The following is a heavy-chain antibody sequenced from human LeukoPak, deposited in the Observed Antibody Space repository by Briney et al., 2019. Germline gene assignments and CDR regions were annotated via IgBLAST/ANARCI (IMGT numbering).Heavy chain of an antibody. D-gene: IGHD1-26*01. CDR2: INHSGST. CDR1: GGSFSGYY. Sequence: PSETLSLTCAVYGGSFSGYYWSWIRQPPGKGLEWIGEINHSGSTNYNPSLKSRVTISVDTSKNQFSLKLSSVTAADTAVYYCARDSDLVGDGFLLDAFDIWGQGTMVTVSS. CDR3: ARDSDLVGDGFLLDAFDI. V-gene: IGHV4-34*01. J-gene: IGHJ3*02.